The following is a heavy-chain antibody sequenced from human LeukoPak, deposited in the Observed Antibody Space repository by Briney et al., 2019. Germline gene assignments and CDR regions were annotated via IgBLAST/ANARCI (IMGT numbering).Heavy chain of an antibody. Sequence: SETLSLTCTVSGGSISSSSYYWGWIRQPPGKGLEWIGGIYYSGSTYYNPSLKSRVTISVDTSKNQFSLKLSSVTAADTAVYYCARLMVATPAAFDIWGQGTMVTVSS. D-gene: IGHD5-12*01. CDR1: GGSISSSSYY. CDR2: IYYSGST. CDR3: ARLMVATPAAFDI. V-gene: IGHV4-39*01. J-gene: IGHJ3*02.